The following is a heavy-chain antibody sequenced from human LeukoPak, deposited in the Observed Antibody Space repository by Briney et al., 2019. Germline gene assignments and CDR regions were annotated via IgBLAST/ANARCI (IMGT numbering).Heavy chain of an antibody. V-gene: IGHV3-30*01. Sequence: AGSLRLSCAASGFTFSSYARHWVRQAPGKGLEWVAVISYDGSNKYYSDSGKGRFTISRDNSKNTLYLQMNSLRAEDTAVYYCAGSPQAEFQHWGQGTLVTVSS. CDR2: ISYDGSNK. D-gene: IGHD6-13*01. J-gene: IGHJ1*01. CDR3: AGSPQAEFQH. CDR1: GFTFSSYA.